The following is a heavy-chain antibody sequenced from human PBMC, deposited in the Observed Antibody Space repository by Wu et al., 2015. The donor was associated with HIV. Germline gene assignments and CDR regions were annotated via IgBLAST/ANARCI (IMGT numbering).Heavy chain of an antibody. CDR1: GGTFNSYA. V-gene: IGHV1-69*05. CDR2: IIPIFGTA. CDR3: ARCVDLATIGVYYFDY. J-gene: IGHJ4*02. D-gene: IGHD5-24*01. Sequence: QVQLVQSGAEVKKPGSSVKVSCKASGGTFNSYAISWVRQAPGQGLEWMGGIIPIFGTANYAQKFQGRVTISTDESTSTAYMELSSLRSEDTAVYYCARCVDLATIGVYYFDYWGQGTLVTVSS.